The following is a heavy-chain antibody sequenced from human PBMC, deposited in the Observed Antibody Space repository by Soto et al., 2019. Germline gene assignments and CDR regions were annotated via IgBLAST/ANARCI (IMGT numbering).Heavy chain of an antibody. CDR1: GFTFSRCG. V-gene: IGHV3-33*01. CDR2: IWYDGSNK. CDR3: ARDQVPPFVSIFGVVQGYQNAV. D-gene: IGHD3-3*01. Sequence: PGGSLRLSCAASGFTFSRCGLHGVRQAPGKGLEWVAVIWYDGSNKYYADSVKGRFTISRDNSKNTPYLQMNSLRAEDTAVYYCARDQVPPFVSIFGVVQGYQNAVWAKGTTV. J-gene: IGHJ6*03.